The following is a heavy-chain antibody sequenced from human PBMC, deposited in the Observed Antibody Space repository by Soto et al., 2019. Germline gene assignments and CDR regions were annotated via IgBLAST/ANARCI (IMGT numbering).Heavy chain of an antibody. J-gene: IGHJ6*02. Sequence: VKVSCKASGYTFTGYYMHWVRQAPGQGLEWMGWINPNSGGTNYAQKFQGRVTMTRDTSISTAYMELSRLRSDDTAVYYCATTTNNIYYGMDVWGQGTTVTVSS. CDR2: INPNSGGT. D-gene: IGHD1-1*01. CDR3: ATTTNNIYYGMDV. V-gene: IGHV1-2*02. CDR1: GYTFTGYY.